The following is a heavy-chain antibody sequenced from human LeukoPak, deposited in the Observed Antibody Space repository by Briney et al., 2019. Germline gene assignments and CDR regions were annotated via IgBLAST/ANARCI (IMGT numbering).Heavy chain of an antibody. D-gene: IGHD5-18*01. V-gene: IGHV3-33*01. J-gene: IGHJ4*02. Sequence: GGSLRLCCAASGFTFSTYVIHWVRQAPGKGLEWVALIWHDGSNKYCGDSVKERFTISRDNSKNTLYLQMDSLRDEDTAVYYCARDRGYTYGHPLDYWGQGTLVTVSS. CDR3: ARDRGYTYGHPLDY. CDR1: GFTFSTYV. CDR2: IWHDGSNK.